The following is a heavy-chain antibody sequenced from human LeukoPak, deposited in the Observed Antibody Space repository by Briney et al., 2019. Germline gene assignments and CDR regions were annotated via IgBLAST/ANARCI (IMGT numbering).Heavy chain of an antibody. J-gene: IGHJ6*02. CDR2: ISYDGSNK. CDR3: AKDNNGEDIVVVPAAYYYYGMDV. V-gene: IGHV3-30-3*01. D-gene: IGHD2-2*01. CDR1: GFTFSSYA. Sequence: GGSLRLSCAASGFTFSSYAMHWVRQAPGKGLEWVAVISYDGSNKYYADSVKGRFTISRDNSKNTLYLQMNSLRAEDTAVYYCAKDNNGEDIVVVPAAYYYYGMDVWGQGTTVTVSS.